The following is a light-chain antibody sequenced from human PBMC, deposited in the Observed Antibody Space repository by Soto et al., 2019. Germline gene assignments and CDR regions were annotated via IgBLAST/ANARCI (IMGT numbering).Light chain of an antibody. V-gene: IGLV7-43*01. Sequence: QAVVTQEPSLTVSPGGTFTLTCASSTGAVTSDYYPSWLQQKPGQPPRALIYSTSNKDTWTPARFSGSLLGGKAALTLSGVLPEDEADYYCLLYDGGAWVFGGGTKLTVL. CDR3: LLYDGGAWV. CDR1: TGAVTSDYY. CDR2: STS. J-gene: IGLJ3*02.